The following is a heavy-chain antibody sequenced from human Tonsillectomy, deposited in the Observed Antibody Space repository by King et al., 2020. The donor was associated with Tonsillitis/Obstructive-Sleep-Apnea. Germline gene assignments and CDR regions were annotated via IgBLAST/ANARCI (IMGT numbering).Heavy chain of an antibody. D-gene: IGHD3-9*01. V-gene: IGHV4-34*01. CDR3: ASRLYYGIAAGCDP. Sequence: VQLQQWGAGLLKPSETLSLTCAVYGGSFSDYYWSWIRQPPGKGLEWIGEINHSGSTNYNPSLKSRVTISVDTSKNQFSLQLTSVTAADTAVYYCASRLYYGIAAGCDPWGQGTLVTVSS. J-gene: IGHJ5*02. CDR1: GGSFSDYY. CDR2: INHSGST.